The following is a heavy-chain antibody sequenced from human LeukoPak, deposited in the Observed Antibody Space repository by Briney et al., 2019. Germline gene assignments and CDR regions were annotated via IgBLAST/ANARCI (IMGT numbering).Heavy chain of an antibody. Sequence: PSETLSLTCAVYGGSFSGYYWSWIRQPPGKGLEWIGEINHSGSTNYNPSLKRRVTISVDTSKNQFSLKLSSVTAADTAVYYCARAGDYYYYYMDVWGKGTTVTVSS. CDR3: ARAGDYYYYYMDV. CDR2: INHSGST. J-gene: IGHJ6*03. V-gene: IGHV4-34*01. D-gene: IGHD3-10*01. CDR1: GGSFSGYY.